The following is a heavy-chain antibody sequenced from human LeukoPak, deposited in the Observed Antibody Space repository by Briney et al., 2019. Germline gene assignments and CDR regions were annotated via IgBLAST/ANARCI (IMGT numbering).Heavy chain of an antibody. CDR2: IYHSGST. D-gene: IGHD3-10*01. J-gene: IGHJ6*03. CDR3: AREPNYGSGIFYYYYYMDV. V-gene: IGHV4-34*01. CDR1: GGSFSGYY. Sequence: PSETLSLTCAVYGGSFSGYYWSWIRQPPGKGLEWMGEIYHSGSTNYNPSLKSRVTISVDTSKNQFSLKLSSVTAADTAVYYCAREPNYGSGIFYYYYYMDVWGKGTTVTVSS.